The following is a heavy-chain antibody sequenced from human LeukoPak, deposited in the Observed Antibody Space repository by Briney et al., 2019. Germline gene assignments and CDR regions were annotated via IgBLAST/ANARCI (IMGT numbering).Heavy chain of an antibody. CDR2: IYSGGST. J-gene: IGHJ6*03. CDR3: ARDHSHGELGYYYYYMDV. D-gene: IGHD3-10*01. V-gene: IGHV3-66*01. Sequence: GGSLRLSCAASGFTVSSNYMSWVRQAPGKGLEWVSVIYSGGSTYYADSVKGRFTISRDNSKNTLYLQMNSLRAEDTAVYYCARDHSHGELGYYYYYMDVWGKGTTVTISS. CDR1: GFTVSSNY.